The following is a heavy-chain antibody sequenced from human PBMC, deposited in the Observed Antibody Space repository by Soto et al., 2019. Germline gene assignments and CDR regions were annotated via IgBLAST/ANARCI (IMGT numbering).Heavy chain of an antibody. CDR2: TYYRSKWYN. D-gene: IGHD6-19*01. CDR3: ATDENSSGWYGYYFDY. Sequence: SQTLSLTCAISGDSVSSNSAAWNWIRQSPSRGLEWLGRTYYRSKWYNDYAVSVKSRITINPDTSKNQFSLQLNSVTPEDTAVYYCATDENSSGWYGYYFDYWGQGTLVTVSS. J-gene: IGHJ4*02. V-gene: IGHV6-1*01. CDR1: GDSVSSNSAA.